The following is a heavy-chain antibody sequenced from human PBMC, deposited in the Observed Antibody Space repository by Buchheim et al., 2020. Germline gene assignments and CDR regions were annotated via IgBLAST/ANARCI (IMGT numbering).Heavy chain of an antibody. J-gene: IGHJ4*02. Sequence: QVQLQESGPGLVKPSETLSLTCTVSGGSVSSGSYYWSWIRQPPGKGLEWIGYVYYSGGTNYNPSLRSRVTISVDTSKNQFSLKLSSVTAADTAVYYCARLISDILTGAYFDYWGQGTL. CDR2: VYYSGGT. D-gene: IGHD3-9*01. CDR3: ARLISDILTGAYFDY. CDR1: GGSVSSGSYY. V-gene: IGHV4-61*01.